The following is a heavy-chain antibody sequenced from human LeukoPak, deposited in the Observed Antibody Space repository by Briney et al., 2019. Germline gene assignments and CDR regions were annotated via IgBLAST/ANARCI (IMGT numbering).Heavy chain of an antibody. CDR3: ARGPRFLRYSRVYFVY. D-gene: IGHD1-14*01. J-gene: IGHJ4*02. CDR1: GGSFSGYY. CDR2: INHSGST. V-gene: IGHV4-34*01. Sequence: SETLSLTCAVYGGSFSGYYWSWIRQPPGKGLEWIGEINHSGSTNYNPSLKSRVTISVDTSKNQFSLKLSSVTAADTAVYYCARGPRFLRYSRVYFVYWGQGTLVTVSS.